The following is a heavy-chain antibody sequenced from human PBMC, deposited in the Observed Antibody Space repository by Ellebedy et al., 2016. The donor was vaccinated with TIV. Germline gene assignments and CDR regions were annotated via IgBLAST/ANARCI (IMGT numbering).Heavy chain of an antibody. J-gene: IGHJ4*02. CDR3: AISPNQYFFDY. D-gene: IGHD3-9*01. Sequence: AASVKVSCKTSGYTFTGSYVHWVRQAPGQGLEWMGWITPNNGGTNYAQKFRVRVTMTRDTSINTAYMELSTLTSDDTAVYYCAISPNQYFFDYWGQGTLVTVSS. CDR1: GYTFTGSY. CDR2: ITPNNGGT. V-gene: IGHV1-2*02.